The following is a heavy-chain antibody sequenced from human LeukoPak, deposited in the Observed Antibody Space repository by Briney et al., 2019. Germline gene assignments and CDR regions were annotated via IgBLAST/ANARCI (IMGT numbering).Heavy chain of an antibody. CDR3: ARRTVAGTPFAGAAFDI. Sequence: PGGSLRLSCAASGFTFSSYSMNWVRQAPGKGLELVSSISSSSSYIYYADSVKGRFTISRDNANNSLYLQMNSLRAEDTAVYYCARRTVAGTPFAGAAFDIWGQGTMVTVSS. CDR1: GFTFSSYS. CDR2: ISSSSSYI. D-gene: IGHD6-19*01. J-gene: IGHJ3*02. V-gene: IGHV3-21*01.